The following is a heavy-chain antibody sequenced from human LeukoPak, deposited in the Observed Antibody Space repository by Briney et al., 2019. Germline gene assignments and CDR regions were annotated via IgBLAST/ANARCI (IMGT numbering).Heavy chain of an antibody. V-gene: IGHV3-74*01. CDR1: GFTFSSYW. Sequence: GGPLRLSCAASGFTFSSYWMHWVRQGPGEGLVWVSRINSDGSTANYADSVKGRFTISRDNAKNTLYLQMNSLRGDDTAMYYCTRAGSYRHDYWGQGTLVTVSS. J-gene: IGHJ4*02. CDR2: INSDGSTA. D-gene: IGHD2-21*01. CDR3: TRAGSYRHDY.